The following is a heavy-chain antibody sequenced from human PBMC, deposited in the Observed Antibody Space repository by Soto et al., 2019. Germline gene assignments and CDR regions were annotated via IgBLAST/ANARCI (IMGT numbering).Heavy chain of an antibody. V-gene: IGHV3-74*03. D-gene: IGHD3-22*01. Sequence: GGSLRLSCAASGLTFRSYWMHWVRQAPGKGLVWVSRINTDGSVAMYVDSVKGRFTISRDNAKKTLYLQMNSLKTEDTAVYYCAREGSSSGPDYEYWGQGTLVTVSS. CDR3: AREGSSSGPDYEY. J-gene: IGHJ4*02. CDR1: GLTFRSYW. CDR2: INTDGSVA.